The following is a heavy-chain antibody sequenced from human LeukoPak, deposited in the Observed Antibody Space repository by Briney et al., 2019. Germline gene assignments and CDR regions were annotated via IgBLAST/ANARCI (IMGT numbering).Heavy chain of an antibody. V-gene: IGHV4-59*01. J-gene: IGHJ4*02. D-gene: IGHD6-19*01. CDR2: IYYSGST. Sequence: SETLSLTCTVSGGSISSYYWSWIRQPPGKGLEWIGYIYYSGSTNYNPSLKSRVTISVDTSKNQSSLKLSSVTAADTAVYYCARVLGWQSGWPYYFDYWGQGTLVTVSS. CDR1: GGSISSYY. CDR3: ARVLGWQSGWPYYFDY.